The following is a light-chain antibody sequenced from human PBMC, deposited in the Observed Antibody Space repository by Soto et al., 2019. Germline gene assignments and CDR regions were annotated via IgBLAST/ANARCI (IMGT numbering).Light chain of an antibody. CDR2: GAS. CDR3: QQYGSSSYT. J-gene: IGKJ2*01. V-gene: IGKV3-20*01. Sequence: DIVLTQSPGTLSLSPGERATLSCRASQSVSSSYLAWYQQKPGQAPRLLIYGASSRATGIPDRFSGSGSGTDFTLTISRLEPEDVAVYYCQQYGSSSYTFGQGTKLEIK. CDR1: QSVSSSY.